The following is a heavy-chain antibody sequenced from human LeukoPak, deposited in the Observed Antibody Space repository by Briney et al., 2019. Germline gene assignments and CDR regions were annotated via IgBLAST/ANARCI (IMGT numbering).Heavy chain of an antibody. Sequence: GGSLRLSCAASGFTFSSHSMNWVRQAPGKGLEWVSYISSSSTIYYADSVKGRFTISRDNAKNSLYLQMNSLRAEDTAVYYCARGKYSSSSPLSYWGQGTLVTVSS. CDR2: ISSSSTI. CDR3: ARGKYSSSSPLSY. CDR1: GFTFSSHS. V-gene: IGHV3-48*01. D-gene: IGHD6-6*01. J-gene: IGHJ4*02.